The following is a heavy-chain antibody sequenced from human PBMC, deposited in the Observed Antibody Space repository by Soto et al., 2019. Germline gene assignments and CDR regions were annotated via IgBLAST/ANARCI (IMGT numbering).Heavy chain of an antibody. J-gene: IGHJ4*02. Sequence: GGSLRLSCAASGFTFDDYGMSWVRQAPGKGLEWVSGINWNGGSTGYADSVKGRFTISRDNAKNSLHLQMNSLRAEDTALYYCAKLRAPGSGYYYGFDYWGQGTLVTVSS. CDR2: INWNGGST. V-gene: IGHV3-20*04. CDR1: GFTFDDYG. D-gene: IGHD3-22*01. CDR3: AKLRAPGSGYYYGFDY.